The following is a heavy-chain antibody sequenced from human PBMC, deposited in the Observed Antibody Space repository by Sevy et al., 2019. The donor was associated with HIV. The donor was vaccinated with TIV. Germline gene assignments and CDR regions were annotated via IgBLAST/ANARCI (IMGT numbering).Heavy chain of an antibody. CDR1: GGSISTNNW. V-gene: IGHV4-4*02. Sequence: SETLSLTCAVSGGSISTNNWWSWVRQSPGEGLEWIGEIHHSGSTNYNPSLKSRVTMSVDKSKNQFSLTLTSVTAADTAVYYCARDLNDFWSGPLDVWGQGTTVTVSS. CDR2: IHHSGST. D-gene: IGHD3-3*01. J-gene: IGHJ6*02. CDR3: ARDLNDFWSGPLDV.